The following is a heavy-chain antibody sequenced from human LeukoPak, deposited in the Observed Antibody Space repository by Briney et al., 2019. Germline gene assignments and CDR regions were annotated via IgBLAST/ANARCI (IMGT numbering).Heavy chain of an antibody. CDR1: GGSISSSSYY. Sequence: SETLSLTCTVSGGSISSSSYYWGWIRQPPGKGLEWIGSIYYSGSTYYNPSLKSRVTISVDKSKNQFSLKLSSVTAADTAVYYCALSTRTLFDPWGQGTLVTVSS. V-gene: IGHV4-39*07. J-gene: IGHJ5*02. CDR3: ALSTRTLFDP. D-gene: IGHD2-2*01. CDR2: IYYSGST.